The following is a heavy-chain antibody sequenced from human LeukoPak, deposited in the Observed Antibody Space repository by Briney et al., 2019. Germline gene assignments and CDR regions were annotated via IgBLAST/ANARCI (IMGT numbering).Heavy chain of an antibody. J-gene: IGHJ5*02. Sequence: PSETLSLTCTVSGGSISSGDYYWSWIRQPPGKGLEWIGYIYYSGSTYYNPSLKSRVTISVDTSKSQFSLKLSSVTAADTAVYYCARGCSGGSCYSEPLDPWGQGTLVTVSS. V-gene: IGHV4-30-4*01. CDR2: IYYSGST. CDR1: GGSISSGDYY. D-gene: IGHD2-15*01. CDR3: ARGCSGGSCYSEPLDP.